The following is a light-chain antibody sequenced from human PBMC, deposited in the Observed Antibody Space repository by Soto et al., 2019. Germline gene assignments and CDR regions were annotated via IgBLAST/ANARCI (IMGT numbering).Light chain of an antibody. CDR1: QTISSW. CDR2: KAS. Sequence: DIQMTQSPSTLSGSVGDRVTITCRASQTISSWLAWYQQKPGKAPKLLIYKASTLKSGVQSRFSGSGSGTEFTLTISSLQPDDFATYYCQHYNSYSEALGQGTKVELK. J-gene: IGKJ1*01. CDR3: QHYNSYSEA. V-gene: IGKV1-5*03.